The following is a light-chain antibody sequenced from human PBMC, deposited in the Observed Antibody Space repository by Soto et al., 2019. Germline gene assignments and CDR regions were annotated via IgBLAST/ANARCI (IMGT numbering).Light chain of an antibody. CDR2: GAS. CDR1: QSVSNNY. CDR3: QQYGSSRT. J-gene: IGKJ1*01. Sequence: EVVLTLSPGTLSLSPGERATLSCRTSQSVSNNYLAWYQHEPGQAPRLPIFGASNRATGIPDRFSCSRSGTDFTLTISRLEPEDVAVYYCQQYGSSRTFGQGRKV. V-gene: IGKV3-20*01.